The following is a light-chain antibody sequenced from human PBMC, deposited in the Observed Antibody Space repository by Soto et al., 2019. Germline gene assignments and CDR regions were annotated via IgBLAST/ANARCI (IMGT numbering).Light chain of an antibody. V-gene: IGLV2-14*01. CDR2: DVS. Sequence: QSALTQPASVSGSPGQSITISCTGTCSDVGGYNYVSWYQQHPGKAPKLMIYDVSNRPSGVSNRFSGSKSGNTASLTISGLQAEDEADYYCSSYTSSSTPYVFGTRTKLTVL. CDR3: SSYTSSSTPYV. CDR1: CSDVGGYNY. J-gene: IGLJ1*01.